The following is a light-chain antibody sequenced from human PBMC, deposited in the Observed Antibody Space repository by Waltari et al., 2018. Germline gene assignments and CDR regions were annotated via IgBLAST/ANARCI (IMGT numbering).Light chain of an antibody. CDR1: QTISSW. CDR3: QQYNSYSIT. Sequence: DIQMTQSPSTLSASVGDRVTITCRASQTISSWLAWYQQQPGKAPRLLIYRASTLESGVPSRFSGSGYGTEFTLTISSLQPDDFATYYCQQYNSYSITFGQGTRLEIK. V-gene: IGKV1-5*03. CDR2: RAS. J-gene: IGKJ5*01.